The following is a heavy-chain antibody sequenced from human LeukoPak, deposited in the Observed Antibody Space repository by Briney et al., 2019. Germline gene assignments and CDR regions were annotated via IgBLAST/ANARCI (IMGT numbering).Heavy chain of an antibody. CDR2: IYHSGST. CDR1: GYSISSGYY. Sequence: SETLSLTCTVSGYSISSGYYWSWIRQPPGKGLEWIGYIYHSGSTYYNPSLKSRVTISVDRSKNQFSLKLSSVTAADTAVYYCARANNEELDYWGQGTLVTVSS. V-gene: IGHV4-38-2*02. CDR3: ARANNEELDY. J-gene: IGHJ4*02. D-gene: IGHD1-7*01.